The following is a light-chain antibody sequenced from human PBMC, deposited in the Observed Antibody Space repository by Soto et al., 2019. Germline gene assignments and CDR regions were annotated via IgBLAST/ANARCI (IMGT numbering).Light chain of an antibody. CDR1: QSISGW. CDR2: DAS. CDR3: QQYDSYWT. Sequence: DIQMTQSPSTLSASVGDRVTMTCRASQSISGWLAWYQQKPGKAPKLLIYDASTLQSGVPSRFSGSGSGTEFTLTISSLQHDDFATYFCQQYDSYWTFGQGTKVEVK. V-gene: IGKV1-5*01. J-gene: IGKJ1*01.